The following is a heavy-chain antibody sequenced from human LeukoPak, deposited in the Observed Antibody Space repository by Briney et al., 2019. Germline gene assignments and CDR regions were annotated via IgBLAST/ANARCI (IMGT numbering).Heavy chain of an antibody. Sequence: GASLQISCKGSGYSFTSYWIGWVRQLPGKGLEWMGIIYPGDSDTRYSPSFQGQVTISADKSISTAYLQWSSLKASDTAMYYCARQGEQWQFDYWGQGTLVTVSS. CDR1: GYSFTSYW. D-gene: IGHD6-19*01. CDR2: IYPGDSDT. J-gene: IGHJ4*02. V-gene: IGHV5-51*01. CDR3: ARQGEQWQFDY.